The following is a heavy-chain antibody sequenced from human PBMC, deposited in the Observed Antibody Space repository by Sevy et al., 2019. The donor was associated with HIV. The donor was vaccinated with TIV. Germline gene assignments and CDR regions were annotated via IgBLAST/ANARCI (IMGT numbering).Heavy chain of an antibody. J-gene: IGHJ4*02. CDR2: ISSDGSDD. Sequence: GESLKISCSASGFIFSSYGMHWVRQTPGKGLEWVAIISSDGSDDFYAESVRGRFTISRDKFRKTLFLQMVSMRLEDTAIYYCAKDKEDDYGDYYFDHWGQGALVTVSS. CDR1: GFIFSSYG. D-gene: IGHD4-17*01. CDR3: AKDKEDDYGDYYFDH. V-gene: IGHV3-30*18.